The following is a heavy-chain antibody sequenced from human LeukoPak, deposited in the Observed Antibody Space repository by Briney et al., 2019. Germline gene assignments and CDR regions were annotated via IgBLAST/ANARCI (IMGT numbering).Heavy chain of an antibody. CDR3: ARVTGYMTEDFFDY. V-gene: IGHV4-61*02. Sequence: PSETLSLTCTVSGGSISSSNYYWSWIRQPAGKGLEWIGRIYTSGTTNYNPSLKSRVTISIDTSRNQFSLRLSSVTAADTAVYYCARVTGYMTEDFFDYWGQGTLVTVSS. CDR1: GGSISSSNYY. J-gene: IGHJ4*02. D-gene: IGHD6-13*01. CDR2: IYTSGTT.